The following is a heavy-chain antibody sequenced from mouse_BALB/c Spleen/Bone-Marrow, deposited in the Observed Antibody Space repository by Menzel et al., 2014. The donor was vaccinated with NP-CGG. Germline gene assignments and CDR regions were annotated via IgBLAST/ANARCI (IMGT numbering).Heavy chain of an antibody. Sequence: EVKLMESGGVLVQPGGSLKLSCAASGFTFSSYDMSWVRQTPDKRLELVATINTNGGTTYYPDSVKGRFTTSRDNAKSTLYLQMSSLKSADTAIYYCARNRYDWFAYWGQGTLVTVSA. V-gene: IGHV5-6-3*01. CDR2: INTNGGTT. D-gene: IGHD2-14*01. CDR3: ARNRYDWFAY. J-gene: IGHJ3*01. CDR1: GFTFSSYD.